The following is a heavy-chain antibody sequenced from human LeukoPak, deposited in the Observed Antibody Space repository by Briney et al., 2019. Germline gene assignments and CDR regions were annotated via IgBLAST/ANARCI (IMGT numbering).Heavy chain of an antibody. CDR1: GASISSYY. V-gene: IGHV4-59*08. CDR2: IYYSGST. J-gene: IGHJ5*02. CDR3: ARHVLLDP. Sequence: PSETLSLTCTVSGASISSYYWSWIRQPPGKGLEWIGYIYYSGSTNYNPSLKSRVTISLDTSKNQFSLKLSSVTAADTAVYYRARHVLLDPWGQGTLVTVSS. D-gene: IGHD2/OR15-2a*01.